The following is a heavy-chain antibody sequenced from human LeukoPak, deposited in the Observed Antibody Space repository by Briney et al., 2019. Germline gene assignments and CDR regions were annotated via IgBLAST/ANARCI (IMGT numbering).Heavy chain of an antibody. D-gene: IGHD3-10*01. CDR2: IYTSGST. CDR1: GGSISSYY. Sequence: SETLSLTCTVSGGSISSYYWSWIRQPAGKGLEWIGRIYTSGSTNYNPSLKSRVTISVDTSKNQFSLKLSPVTAADTAVYYCARGVITMVRGVIRWNYYYYGMDVWGQGTTVTVSS. V-gene: IGHV4-4*07. J-gene: IGHJ6*02. CDR3: ARGVITMVRGVIRWNYYYYGMDV.